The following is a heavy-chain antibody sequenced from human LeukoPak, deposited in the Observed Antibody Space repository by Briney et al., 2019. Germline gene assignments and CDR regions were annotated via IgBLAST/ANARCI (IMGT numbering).Heavy chain of an antibody. CDR2: ISYDGSNK. Sequence: QPGGSLRLSCAASGFTFSSYGMHWVRQAPGKGLEWVAVISYDGSNKYYADSVKGRFTISRDNSKNTLYLQMNSLRAEDTAVYYCAKDYGWFRVFDYWGQGTLVTVSS. D-gene: IGHD2-8*02. CDR3: AKDYGWFRVFDY. V-gene: IGHV3-30*18. J-gene: IGHJ4*02. CDR1: GFTFSSYG.